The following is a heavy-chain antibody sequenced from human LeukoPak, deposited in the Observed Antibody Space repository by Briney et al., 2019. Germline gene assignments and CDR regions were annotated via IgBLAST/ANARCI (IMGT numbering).Heavy chain of an antibody. J-gene: IGHJ6*02. CDR2: INHSGST. V-gene: IGHV4-34*01. Sequence: SETLSLTCAVYSGSFSGYYWSWIRQPPGKGLEWIGEINHSGSTNYNPSLKGRVTISVDTSKNQFSLKLSSVTAADTAVYYCARPYCSSTSCHPPYYYYGMDVWGQGTTVTVSS. CDR1: SGSFSGYY. D-gene: IGHD2-2*01. CDR3: ARPYCSSTSCHPPYYYYGMDV.